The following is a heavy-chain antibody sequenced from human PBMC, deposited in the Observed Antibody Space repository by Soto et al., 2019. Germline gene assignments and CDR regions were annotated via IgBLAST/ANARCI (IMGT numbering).Heavy chain of an antibody. CDR3: TTDDFWSDYYGMDV. Sequence: GGSLRLSCAASGFTFSNAWMNWVRQAPGKGLEWVGRIKSKTDGGTTDYAAPVKGRFTISRDDSKNTLYLQMNSLKTEDTAVYYCTTDDFWSDYYGMDVWGQGTTVTVSS. V-gene: IGHV3-15*07. CDR1: GFTFSNAW. D-gene: IGHD3-3*01. CDR2: IKSKTDGGTT. J-gene: IGHJ6*02.